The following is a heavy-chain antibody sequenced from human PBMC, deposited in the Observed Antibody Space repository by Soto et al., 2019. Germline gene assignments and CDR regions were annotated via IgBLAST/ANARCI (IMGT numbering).Heavy chain of an antibody. CDR2: IIPIFGTA. CDR3: ASRERIAVAGEYFQH. CDR1: GGTFSSYA. D-gene: IGHD6-19*01. Sequence: QVQLVQSGAEVKKPGSSVQVSCKASGGTFSSYAISWVRQAPGQGLEWMGGIIPIFGTANYAQKFQGRVTITADKSTSTAYMELSSLISEDTAVYYCASRERIAVAGEYFQHWCQGTLVTVSS. J-gene: IGHJ1*01. V-gene: IGHV1-69*06.